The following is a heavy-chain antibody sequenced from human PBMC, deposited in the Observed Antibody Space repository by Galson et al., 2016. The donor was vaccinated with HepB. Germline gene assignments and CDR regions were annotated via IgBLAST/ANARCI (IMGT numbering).Heavy chain of an antibody. V-gene: IGHV3-21*01. CDR1: GFTFNTFS. CDR3: VRGDRYCSGSTCYPNWFDP. J-gene: IGHJ5*02. D-gene: IGHD2-2*01. CDR2: ISSSGRYI. Sequence: SLRLSCAASGFTFNTFSMHWVRQAPGEGLEWLSSISSSGRYIYYADSLKDRFTISRDNARNSLFLQMNSLRAEDTAVYYCVRGDRYCSGSTCYPNWFDPWGQGTLVTVSS.